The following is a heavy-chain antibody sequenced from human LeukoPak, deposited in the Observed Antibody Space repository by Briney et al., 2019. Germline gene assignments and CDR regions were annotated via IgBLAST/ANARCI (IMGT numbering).Heavy chain of an antibody. CDR3: ARGDVLGGYYYLGVNY. Sequence: PGGSLRLSCAASGFTFSSYWMSWVRQAPGKGLEWVANIKQDGSEKYYVDSVKGRFTISRDNAKNSLYLQMNSLRAEDTAVYYCARGDVLGGYYYLGVNYWGQGTLVTVFS. V-gene: IGHV3-7*01. CDR2: IKQDGSEK. J-gene: IGHJ4*02. D-gene: IGHD3-22*01. CDR1: GFTFSSYW.